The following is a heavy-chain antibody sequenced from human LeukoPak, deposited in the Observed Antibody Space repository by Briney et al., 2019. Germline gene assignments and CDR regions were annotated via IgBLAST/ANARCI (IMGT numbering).Heavy chain of an antibody. V-gene: IGHV1-46*01. CDR1: GYTFTSYY. CDR2: INPSGGST. D-gene: IGHD2-21*02. CDR3: ATERRPYCGGDCLPDY. J-gene: IGHJ4*02. Sequence: ASVKVSCKASGYTFTSYYMHWVRQAPGQGLEWMGIINPSGGSTNYAQKLQGRVTMTTDTSTSTAYMELRSLRSDDTAVYYCATERRPYCGGDCLPDYWGQGTLVTVSS.